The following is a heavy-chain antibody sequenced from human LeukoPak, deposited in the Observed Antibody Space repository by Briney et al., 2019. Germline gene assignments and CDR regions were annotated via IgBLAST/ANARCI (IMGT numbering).Heavy chain of an antibody. V-gene: IGHV1-2*02. CDR3: ARVNTAAGNNYFDY. D-gene: IGHD6-13*01. CDR1: GYTFTGYY. CDR2: INPNSGGT. J-gene: IGHJ4*02. Sequence: ASVKVSCKASGYTFTGYYMHWVRQAPGQGLEWMGWINPNSGGTNYAQKFQGRVTMTRDTSISTAYMELSRLRSDDTAVYYCARVNTAAGNNYFDYWGQGTLVTVSS.